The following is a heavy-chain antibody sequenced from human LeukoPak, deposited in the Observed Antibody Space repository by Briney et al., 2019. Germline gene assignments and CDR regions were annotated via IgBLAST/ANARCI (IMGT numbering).Heavy chain of an antibody. D-gene: IGHD6-13*01. J-gene: IGHJ3*02. CDR1: GGSFSGYY. V-gene: IGHV4-34*01. CDR3: ARYSSKDAFDI. Sequence: SETLSLTCAVYGGSFSGYYWSWIRQPPGKGLEWIGEIYHSGSTHYNPSLKSRASISVDKSKNQFSLRLYSLTAADTAVYYCARYSSKDAFDIWGQGTMVTVSS. CDR2: IYHSGST.